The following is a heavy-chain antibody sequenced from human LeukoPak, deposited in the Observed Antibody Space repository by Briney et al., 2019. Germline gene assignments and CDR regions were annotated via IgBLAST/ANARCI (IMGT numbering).Heavy chain of an antibody. CDR1: GGSFSGYY. CDR3: ARFVLWDDFSPVPEARYYFDY. J-gene: IGHJ4*02. CDR2: INHSGST. V-gene: IGHV4-34*01. D-gene: IGHD3-3*01. Sequence: KPSETLSLTCAVYGGSFSGYYWSWIRQPPGKGLEWIGEINHSGSTNYNPSLKSRVTISVDTSKNQFSLKLSSVTAADTAVYYCARFVLWDDFSPVPEARYYFDYWGQGTLVTVSS.